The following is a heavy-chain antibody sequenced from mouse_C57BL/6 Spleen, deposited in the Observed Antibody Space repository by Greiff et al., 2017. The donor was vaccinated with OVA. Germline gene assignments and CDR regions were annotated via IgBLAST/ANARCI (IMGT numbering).Heavy chain of an antibody. J-gene: IGHJ2*01. D-gene: IGHD1-1*01. CDR1: GYTFTDYY. CDR3: ARSWEGSSPLDD. V-gene: IGHV1-26*01. CDR2: INPNNGSA. Sequence: EVQLQQSGPGLVKPGATVKITCKASGYTFTDYYMNWVQQSHGKSLEWIGDINPNNGSASYNAKITGKATLTVDKSSSTAYMELRSLTSEDSAVYYCARSWEGSSPLDDWGKGTTLTVSS.